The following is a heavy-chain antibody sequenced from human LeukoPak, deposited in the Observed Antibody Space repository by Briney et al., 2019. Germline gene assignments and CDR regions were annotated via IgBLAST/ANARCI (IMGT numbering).Heavy chain of an antibody. CDR3: ARARDYSNNNWFDP. Sequence: GGSLRLSCAASGFTFSSYSMNWVRQAPGKGLEWVSSISSSSSYIYYAESVKGRFTISRDNAKNSLYLQMNSLRAEDTAVYYCARARDYSNNNWFDPWGQGTLVTVSS. CDR1: GFTFSSYS. D-gene: IGHD4-11*01. J-gene: IGHJ5*02. V-gene: IGHV3-21*01. CDR2: ISSSSSYI.